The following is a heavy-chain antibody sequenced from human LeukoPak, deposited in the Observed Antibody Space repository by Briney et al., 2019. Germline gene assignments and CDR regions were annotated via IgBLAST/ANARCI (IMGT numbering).Heavy chain of an antibody. CDR2: ISTSGST. CDR1: GGSISGYY. V-gene: IGHV4-4*09. Sequence: LETLSLTCTVSGGSISGYYWSWIRQPPGKGKEWSGYISTSGSTNSNPSLKSRVTISVDTSKNQFSLNLSSVTAADTAVYYCARLHGGKGQYYFDFWGQGTLVTVSS. D-gene: IGHD4-23*01. CDR3: ARLHGGKGQYYFDF. J-gene: IGHJ4*02.